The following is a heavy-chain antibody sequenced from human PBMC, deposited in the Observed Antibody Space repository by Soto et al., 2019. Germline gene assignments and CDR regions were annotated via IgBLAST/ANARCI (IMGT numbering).Heavy chain of an antibody. CDR3: AREDSSGYYWYFDL. J-gene: IGHJ2*01. V-gene: IGHV1-69*04. D-gene: IGHD3-22*01. CDR1: GGTFSSYT. CDR2: IIPILGIA. Sequence: SVKVSCKASGGTFSSYTISWVRQAPGQGLEWMGRIIPILGIANYAQKFQGRVTITADKSTSTAYMELSSLRSEDTAVYYCAREDSSGYYWYFDLWGRGTLVTSPQ.